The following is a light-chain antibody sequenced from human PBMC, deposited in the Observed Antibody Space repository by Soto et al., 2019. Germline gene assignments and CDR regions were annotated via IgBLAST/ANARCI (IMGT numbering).Light chain of an antibody. CDR2: DAS. CDR1: QDITSY. V-gene: IGKV1-33*01. CDR3: QHCDYLPI. Sequence: DIQMTQSPSSLSASVGDRVTITCQASQDITSYLNWYQHKPGKAPKILIYDASILEAEVTPRFSGRVSGTDFTLTISSLQPEDVATYYCQHCDYLPIFGPGTTVDFK. J-gene: IGKJ3*01.